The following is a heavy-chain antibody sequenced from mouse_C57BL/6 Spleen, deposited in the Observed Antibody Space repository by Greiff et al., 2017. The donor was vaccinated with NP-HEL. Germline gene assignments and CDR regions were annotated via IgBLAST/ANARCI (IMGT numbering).Heavy chain of an antibody. V-gene: IGHV1-82*01. D-gene: IGHD3-2*02. CDR2: IYPGDGDT. Sequence: QVQLQQSGPELVKPGASVKISCKASGYAFSSSWMNWVKQRPGKGLEWIGRIYPGDGDTNYNGKFKGKATLTADKSSSTAYMQLSSLTSEDSAVYFCARGLGSSGYSWFAYWGQGTLVTVSA. CDR1: GYAFSSSW. J-gene: IGHJ3*01. CDR3: ARGLGSSGYSWFAY.